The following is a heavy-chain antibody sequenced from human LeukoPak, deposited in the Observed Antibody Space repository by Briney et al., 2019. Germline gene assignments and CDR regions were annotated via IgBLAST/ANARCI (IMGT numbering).Heavy chain of an antibody. CDR2: IKQDGTEK. CDR1: GFIFSSYD. Sequence: GGSLRLSCAASGFIFSSYDMHWVCQAPGKGLEWVANIKQDGTEKYYVDSLRGRFTISRDNAKNSLYLQMISLRAEDTAVYYCARGPYYNFWSGQDYWGQGILVSVSS. D-gene: IGHD3-3*01. CDR3: ARGPYYNFWSGQDY. J-gene: IGHJ4*02. V-gene: IGHV3-7*04.